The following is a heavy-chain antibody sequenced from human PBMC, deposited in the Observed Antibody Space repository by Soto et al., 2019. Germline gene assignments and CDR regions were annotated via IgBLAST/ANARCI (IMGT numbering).Heavy chain of an antibody. V-gene: IGHV4-59*01. J-gene: IGHJ5*02. CDR2: IYYSGIT. D-gene: IGHD2-2*01. CDR1: GGYISSYY. Sequence: PSETLSLTCTVSGGYISSYYWSCIRQPPGKGLEWIGYIYYSGITNYNPSLKSRVTISVDTSKNQFSLKLSSVTAADTAMYYCARNVGFCSSTSCYPWFDPWGQGTLVTVSS. CDR3: ARNVGFCSSTSCYPWFDP.